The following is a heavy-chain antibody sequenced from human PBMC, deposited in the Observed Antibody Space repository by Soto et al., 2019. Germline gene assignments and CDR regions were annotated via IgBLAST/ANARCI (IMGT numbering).Heavy chain of an antibody. J-gene: IGHJ4*02. V-gene: IGHV3-23*01. D-gene: IGHD1-20*01. CDR1: GFTFSTYT. CDR3: AKPPDYNWNDY. Sequence: EVQLLESGGGLVQPGGSLRLSCAASGFTFSTYTMSWVRQAPGKGLEWISAVSGSGGSTYFADSVKGRFTISRDNSKDTQYLQMNNLSAEDTAVYYCAKPPDYNWNDYWGQGTLVTVSS. CDR2: VSGSGGST.